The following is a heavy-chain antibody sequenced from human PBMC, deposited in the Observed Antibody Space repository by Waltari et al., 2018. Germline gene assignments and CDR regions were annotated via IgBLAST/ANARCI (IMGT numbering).Heavy chain of an antibody. CDR3: ARDFASTYFFDY. J-gene: IGHJ4*02. CDR2: IWYDGRYE. V-gene: IGHV3-33*01. CDR1: GFDFRGYV. Sequence: QVQLVESGGGVVQPGRSLRLSCAASGFDFRGYVMHWVRQAPGKGLGVVVVIWYDGRYEYYVDSVKSRFTISRDKSKDTLYLQMNSLRAEDTAVYYCARDFASTYFFDYWGQGTLVTVSS.